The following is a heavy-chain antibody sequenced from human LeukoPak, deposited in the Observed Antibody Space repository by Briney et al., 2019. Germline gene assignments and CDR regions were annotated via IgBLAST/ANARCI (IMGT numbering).Heavy chain of an antibody. D-gene: IGHD2-2*01. J-gene: IGHJ5*02. CDR2: ISNDGSDK. Sequence: GGSLRLSCAASGFTFSSYWMSWVRQAPGKGLEWVAVISNDGSDKYYADSVKGRFTISRDNSKNTLYLQMNSLRAEDTAVYYCARDYGVSVGWFDPWGQGTLVTVSS. CDR3: ARDYGVSVGWFDP. V-gene: IGHV3-30-3*01. CDR1: GFTFSSYW.